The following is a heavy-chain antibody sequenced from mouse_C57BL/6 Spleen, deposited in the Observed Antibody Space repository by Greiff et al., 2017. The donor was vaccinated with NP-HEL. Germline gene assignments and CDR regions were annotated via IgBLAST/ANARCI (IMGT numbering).Heavy chain of an antibody. Sequence: VQLQQSGAELARPGASVKMSCKASGYTFTSYTMHWVKQRPGQGLEWIGYINPSSGYTKYNQKFKDKATLTADKSSSTAYMQLSSLTSEDSAVYYYARGDYYGSSPSWFAYWGQGTLVTVSA. V-gene: IGHV1-4*01. CDR3: ARGDYYGSSPSWFAY. J-gene: IGHJ3*01. D-gene: IGHD1-1*01. CDR1: GYTFTSYT. CDR2: INPSSGYT.